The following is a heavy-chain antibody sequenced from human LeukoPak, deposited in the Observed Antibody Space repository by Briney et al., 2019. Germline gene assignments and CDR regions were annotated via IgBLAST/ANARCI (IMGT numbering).Heavy chain of an antibody. J-gene: IGHJ6*02. V-gene: IGHV4-34*01. CDR3: ERGHAGITIFGPPRIYGMDV. CDR2: INHSGST. D-gene: IGHD3-3*01. CDR1: GGSFSGYY. Sequence: SETLSLTCAVYGGSFSGYYWSWIRQPPGKGLEWIGEINHSGSTNYNPSLKSRVTISVDTSKNQFSLKLSSVTAADTAVYYCERGHAGITIFGPPRIYGMDVWGQGTTVTVSS.